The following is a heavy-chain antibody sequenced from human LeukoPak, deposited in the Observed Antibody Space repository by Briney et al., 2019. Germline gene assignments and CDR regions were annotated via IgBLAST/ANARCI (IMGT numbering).Heavy chain of an antibody. Sequence: SVKVSCKASGGTFSSYAISWVRQAPGQGLEWMGGIIPIFGTANYAQKFQGRVTITADKSTSTAYMELSSLRSEDTAVYYCARGKSIVATTPPVRGYYYYYMDVWGKGTTVTVSS. CDR2: IIPIFGTA. CDR1: GGTFSSYA. V-gene: IGHV1-69*06. CDR3: ARGKSIVATTPPVRGYYYYYMDV. D-gene: IGHD5-12*01. J-gene: IGHJ6*03.